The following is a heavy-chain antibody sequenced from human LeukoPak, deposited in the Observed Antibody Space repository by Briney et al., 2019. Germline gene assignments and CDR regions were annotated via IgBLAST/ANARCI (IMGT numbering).Heavy chain of an antibody. D-gene: IGHD6-6*01. CDR3: ARVGRPGYYYYYYMDV. J-gene: IGHJ6*03. Sequence: SESLSLTCAVYGGSFSGYYWSWIRQPPGKGLEWIGEINHSGSTNYNPSLKSRVTISVDTSKNQFSLKLSSVTAADTAVYYCARVGRPGYYYYYYMDVWGKGTTVTISS. CDR2: INHSGST. V-gene: IGHV4-34*01. CDR1: GGSFSGYY.